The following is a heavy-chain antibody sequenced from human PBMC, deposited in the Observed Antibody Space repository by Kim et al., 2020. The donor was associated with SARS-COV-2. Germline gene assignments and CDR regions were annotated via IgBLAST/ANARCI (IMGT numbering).Heavy chain of an antibody. V-gene: IGHV4-39*01. CDR1: GGSISSSSYY. D-gene: IGHD6-6*01. CDR2: IYYSGST. J-gene: IGHJ6*02. Sequence: SETLSLTCTVSGGSISSSSYYWGWIRQPPGKGLEWIGSIYYSGSTYYNPSLKSRVTISVDTSKNQFSLKLSSVTAADTAVYYCARRSRQYSSSLGYYYYGMDVWGQGTTVTVSS. CDR3: ARRSRQYSSSLGYYYYGMDV.